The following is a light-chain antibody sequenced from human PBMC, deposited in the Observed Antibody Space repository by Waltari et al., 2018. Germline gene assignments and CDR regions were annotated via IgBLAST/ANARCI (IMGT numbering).Light chain of an antibody. CDR3: QKYNSAPLT. Sequence: DIQMTQSPSSLSASVGDRVTITCRASQGISNYSVWYQQKPGKVPKVLIYASSTLQSGVPSRFSSSGSGTDFTLTISSLQPEDVATYYCQKYNSAPLTFGPGTKVDIK. CDR2: ASS. J-gene: IGKJ3*01. CDR1: QGISNY. V-gene: IGKV1-27*01.